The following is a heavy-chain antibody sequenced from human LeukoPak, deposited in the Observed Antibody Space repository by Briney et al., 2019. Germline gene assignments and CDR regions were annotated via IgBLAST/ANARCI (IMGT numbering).Heavy chain of an antibody. CDR3: ARYYYGSGSYYFDY. D-gene: IGHD3-10*01. CDR2: IKQDGSEK. Sequence: PGGSLRLSCAASGFTFSSYWMSWVRQAPGKGLEWVANIKQDGSEKYYVDSVKGRFTISRDNVKNSLYLQMNSLRAEDTAVYYCARYYYGSGSYYFDYWGQGTLVTVSS. CDR1: GFTFSSYW. V-gene: IGHV3-7*01. J-gene: IGHJ4*02.